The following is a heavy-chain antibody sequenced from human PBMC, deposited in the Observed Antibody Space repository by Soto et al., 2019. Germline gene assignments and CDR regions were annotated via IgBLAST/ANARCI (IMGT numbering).Heavy chain of an antibody. CDR3: ASGVRNGDYSRWCAP. J-gene: IGHJ5*02. D-gene: IGHD4-17*01. V-gene: IGHV1-8*01. CDR2: MNPNSGNT. CDR1: GYTFTSYD. Sequence: QVQLVQSGAEVKKPGASVKVSCKASGYTFTSYDINWVRQATGQGLEYLGWMNPNSGNTGYVQNFQGRVTITTNTPIGTANMDLSSRRSHDPPGYYWASGVRNGDYSRWCAPWGQGALGT.